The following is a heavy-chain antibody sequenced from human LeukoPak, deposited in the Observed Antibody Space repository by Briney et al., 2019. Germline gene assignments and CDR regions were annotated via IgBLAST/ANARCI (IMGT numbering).Heavy chain of an antibody. CDR1: RFTLSTYW. CDR3: ARDYYDSSGYRGVDY. D-gene: IGHD3-22*01. V-gene: IGHV3-7*01. Sequence: GGSPRLSCAASRFTLSTYWMSWVRQAPGKGLGWVAHIKQDGSREYYVDSVKGRFTISRDSAKNSLYLQMNSLRAEDTAVYYCARDYYDSSGYRGVDYWGQGTLVTVSS. CDR2: IKQDGSRE. J-gene: IGHJ4*02.